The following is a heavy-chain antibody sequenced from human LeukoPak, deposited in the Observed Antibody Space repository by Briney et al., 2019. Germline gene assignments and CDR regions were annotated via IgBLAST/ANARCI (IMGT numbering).Heavy chain of an antibody. CDR3: ARVTSRGYSGYGHWGNYYYMDV. CDR2: IYYSGST. CDR1: GGSISSYY. J-gene: IGHJ6*03. D-gene: IGHD5-12*01. Sequence: SETLSLTCTVSGGSISSYYWSWIRQPPGKGLEWIGYIYYSGSTNYNPSLKSRVTISVDTCKNQFSLKLSSVTAADTAVYYCARVTSRGYSGYGHWGNYYYMDVWGKGTTVTISS. V-gene: IGHV4-59*01.